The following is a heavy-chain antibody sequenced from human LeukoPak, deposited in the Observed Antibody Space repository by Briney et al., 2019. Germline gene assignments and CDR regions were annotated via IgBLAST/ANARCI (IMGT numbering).Heavy chain of an antibody. D-gene: IGHD6-19*01. CDR3: ARIPPLNSSGWKYFFDY. CDR1: GYTLTELS. CDR2: FDPEDGET. V-gene: IGHV1-24*01. J-gene: IGHJ4*02. Sequence: GASVKVSCKVSGYTLTELSMHWVRQAPGKGLEWMGGFDPEDGETISAQKFQGRVTMTEDTSRDTAYMELSSLRSEDTAAYYCARIPPLNSSGWKYFFDYWGQGTLVTVSS.